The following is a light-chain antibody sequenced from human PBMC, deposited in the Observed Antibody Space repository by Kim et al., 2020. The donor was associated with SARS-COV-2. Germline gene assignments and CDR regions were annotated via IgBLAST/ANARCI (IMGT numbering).Light chain of an antibody. CDR2: ENN. J-gene: IGLJ3*02. V-gene: IGLV1-51*01. Sequence: GQKVSSACSVRTSNLGTNYVGLYHPLPVTAPKPLISENNHRPSWIPVRFAGSKSGPSSSLGITVLQTWDESVYYCGTLDSILSAWVFGGGTQLTVL. CDR1: TSNLGTNY. CDR3: GTLDSILSAWV.